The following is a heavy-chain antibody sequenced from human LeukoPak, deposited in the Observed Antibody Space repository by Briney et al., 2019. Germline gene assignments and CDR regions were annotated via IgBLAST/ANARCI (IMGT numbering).Heavy chain of an antibody. D-gene: IGHD3-22*01. CDR1: GFTLSSYA. CDR3: AKQTRYDSPAGGRGFDY. CDR2: ISGSGSIT. J-gene: IGHJ4*02. V-gene: IGHV3-23*01. Sequence: GGSLRLSCAASGFTLSSYAMTWVRQASGKGLEWVSGISGSGSITYYADSVKGRFTISRDNSKNTLFLEMSSLRAEDTAVYYCAKQTRYDSPAGGRGFDYWGQGTLVTVSS.